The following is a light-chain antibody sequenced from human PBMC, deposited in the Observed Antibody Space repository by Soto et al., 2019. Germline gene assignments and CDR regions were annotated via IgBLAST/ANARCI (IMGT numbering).Light chain of an antibody. V-gene: IGLV1-44*01. CDR1: TPPFGRNY. CDR3: RAWDDTLRGSV. CDR2: GNF. Sequence: QLPSVSGTPGQSCSIACSGGTPPFGRNYVNWYQLLPGLASKLLIYGNFHLPSWVPDRFSGSKYDTSASLSISRLQSEDEAEYYCRAWDDTLRGSVFGGGTKVTVL. J-gene: IGLJ3*02.